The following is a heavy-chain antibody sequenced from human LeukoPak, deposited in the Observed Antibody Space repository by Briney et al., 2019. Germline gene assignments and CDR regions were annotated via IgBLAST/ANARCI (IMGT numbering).Heavy chain of an antibody. CDR1: GFTFSSYG. V-gene: IGHV3-30*18. J-gene: IGHJ6*02. D-gene: IGHD6-13*01. Sequence: GGSLRLSCAASGFTFSSYGMHWVRQAPGKGLEWVAVISYDGSNKYYADSVKGRFTISRDNSKNTLYLQMNSLRAEDTAVYYCANVGSIAAAGRHYYGMDVWGQGTTVTVSS. CDR3: ANVGSIAAAGRHYYGMDV. CDR2: ISYDGSNK.